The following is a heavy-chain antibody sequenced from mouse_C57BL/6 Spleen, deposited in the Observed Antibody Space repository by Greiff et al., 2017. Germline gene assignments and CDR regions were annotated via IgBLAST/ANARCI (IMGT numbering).Heavy chain of an antibody. Sequence: QVHVKQPGAELVMPGASVKLSCKASGYTFTSYWMHWVKQRPGQGLEWIGEIDPSDSYTNYNQKFKGKSTLTVDKSSSTAYMQLSSLTSEDSAVYYCARDYGPVLSDVWGTGTTVTVSS. V-gene: IGHV1-69*01. J-gene: IGHJ1*03. CDR3: ARDYGPVLSDV. D-gene: IGHD1-2*01. CDR1: GYTFTSYW. CDR2: IDPSDSYT.